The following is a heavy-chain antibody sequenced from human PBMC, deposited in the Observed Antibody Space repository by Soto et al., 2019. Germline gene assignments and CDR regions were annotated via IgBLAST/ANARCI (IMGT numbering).Heavy chain of an antibody. Sequence: EVQLLESGGDLVQPGGSLKVSCAASGFTFSSYTMGWVCQAPGKGLEWVASISVSGDTTYYADSVKGRFTVSRDNCKNTLCLQMNSLRADDTAVYYCAQLIPHWCQGTLVTVSS. J-gene: IGHJ4*02. CDR3: AQLIPH. CDR1: GFTFSSYT. V-gene: IGHV3-23*01. D-gene: IGHD6-13*01. CDR2: ISVSGDTT.